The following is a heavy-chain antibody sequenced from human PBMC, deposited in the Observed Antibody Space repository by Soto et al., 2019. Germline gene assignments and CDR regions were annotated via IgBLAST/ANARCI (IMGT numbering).Heavy chain of an antibody. Sequence: GGSLRLSCAASGFTVSNNYMSWVRQAPGKGLEWVSLIYSGGSTFYADSVKGRFTISRDNSKNTLFLQMNSLRAEDTAVYFCATYTSLDYWGQGTLVTVSS. D-gene: IGHD2-2*02. J-gene: IGHJ4*02. CDR2: IYSGGST. CDR1: GFTVSNNY. V-gene: IGHV3-53*01. CDR3: ATYTSLDY.